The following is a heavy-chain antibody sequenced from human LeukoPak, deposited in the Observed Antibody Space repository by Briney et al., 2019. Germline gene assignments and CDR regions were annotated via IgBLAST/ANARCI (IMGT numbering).Heavy chain of an antibody. D-gene: IGHD4-17*01. Sequence: PGGSLRLSCAASGFTFSSYWMSWVRQAPGKGLEWVANIKQDGSEKYYVDSVKGRFTISRDNAKNSLYLQMNSLRAEDTAVYYCARDYGDYVGENFDYWGQGTLVTVSS. CDR2: IKQDGSEK. J-gene: IGHJ4*02. CDR3: ARDYGDYVGENFDY. CDR1: GFTFSSYW. V-gene: IGHV3-7*01.